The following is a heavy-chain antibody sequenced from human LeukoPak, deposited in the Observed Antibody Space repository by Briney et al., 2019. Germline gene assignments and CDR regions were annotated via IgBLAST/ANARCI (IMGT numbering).Heavy chain of an antibody. CDR1: GYTSTGYY. CDR2: INPNSGGT. J-gene: IGHJ4*02. D-gene: IGHD3-22*01. V-gene: IGHV1-2*06. Sequence: ASVKVSCKASGYTSTGYYMHWVRQAPGQELEWMGRINPNSGGTNYAQKFQGRVTMTRDTSISTAYMELSRLRSDDTAVYYCARVGYDSSGSFAYWGQGTLVTVSS. CDR3: ARVGYDSSGSFAY.